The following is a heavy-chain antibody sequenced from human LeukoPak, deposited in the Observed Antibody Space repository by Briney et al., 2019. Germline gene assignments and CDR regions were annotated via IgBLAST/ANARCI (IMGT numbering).Heavy chain of an antibody. J-gene: IGHJ4*02. CDR3: ARGPNSNWSGLDF. CDR2: IKQDGSEK. D-gene: IGHD6-6*01. V-gene: IGHV3-7*01. Sequence: GGSLRLSCAASGFTFSHYWMTWVRQAPGKGLEWVANIKQDGSEKYYVDSLKGRFTISRDNAKNTLYLQVNNLRAEDTAVYYCARGPNSNWSGLDFWGQGTLLTVSS. CDR1: GFTFSHYW.